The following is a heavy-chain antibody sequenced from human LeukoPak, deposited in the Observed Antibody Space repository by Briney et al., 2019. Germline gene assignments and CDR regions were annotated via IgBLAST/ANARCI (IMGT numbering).Heavy chain of an antibody. Sequence: ASVKVSCKASGYTFTSYGISWVRQDPGQGLQWMRWISAYNGNTNYAQKLQGRVTMTTYTSTSKAYMELRSLRSDDTAVYYCARYSSGCYELRNDYWGQGTLVTVSS. D-gene: IGHD6-19*01. CDR3: ARYSSGCYELRNDY. CDR2: ISAYNGNT. V-gene: IGHV1-18*01. J-gene: IGHJ4*02. CDR1: GYTFTSYG.